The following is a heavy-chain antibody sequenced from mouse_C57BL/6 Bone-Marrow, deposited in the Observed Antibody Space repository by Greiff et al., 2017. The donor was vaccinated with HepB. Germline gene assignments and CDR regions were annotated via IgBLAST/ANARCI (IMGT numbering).Heavy chain of an antibody. J-gene: IGHJ3*01. D-gene: IGHD1-1*01. CDR2: IYPGSGNT. V-gene: IGHV1-76*01. CDR1: GYTFTDYY. Sequence: VKLQESGAELVRPGASVKLSCKASGYTFTDYYINWVKQRPGQGLEWIARIYPGSGNTYYNEKFKGKATLTAEKSSSTAYMQLSSLTSEDSAVYFCARIYYYGSSYVGFAYWGQGTLVTVSA. CDR3: ARIYYYGSSYVGFAY.